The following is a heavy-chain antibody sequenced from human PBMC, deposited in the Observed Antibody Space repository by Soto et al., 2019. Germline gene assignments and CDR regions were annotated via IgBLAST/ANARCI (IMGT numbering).Heavy chain of an antibody. D-gene: IGHD3-9*01. V-gene: IGHV3-33*08. Sequence: QVHLVESGGGVVQPGRSLIVSCEAFGFSFRNYGMQWVRQAPGKGLEWVAVVGDDGTAKVYADSVKGRFTISRDNSRNTLHMQMDGLRVEDTAVYYCAREAALDNWCYDLWGRGTSVIVSS. CDR1: GFSFRNYG. J-gene: IGHJ2*01. CDR2: VGDDGTAK. CDR3: AREAALDNWCYDL.